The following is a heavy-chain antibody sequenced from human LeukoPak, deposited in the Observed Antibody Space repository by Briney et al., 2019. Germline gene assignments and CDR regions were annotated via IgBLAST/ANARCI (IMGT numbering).Heavy chain of an antibody. CDR3: ARRWASSTFDYFDY. Sequence: GESLKISCKGSGYSFTSYWIGWVRQMPGKGLEWMGIIYPGDSDTRYSPSFQGQVTISTDKSISTAYLQWSGLNASDTAMYYRARRWASSTFDYFDYWGQGTLVTVSS. J-gene: IGHJ4*02. V-gene: IGHV5-51*01. CDR1: GYSFTSYW. D-gene: IGHD2-2*01. CDR2: IYPGDSDT.